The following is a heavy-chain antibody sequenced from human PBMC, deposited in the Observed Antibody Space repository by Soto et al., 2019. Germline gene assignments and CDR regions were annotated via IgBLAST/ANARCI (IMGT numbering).Heavy chain of an antibody. Sequence: GGSLRLSCTASGFSFSDYAMAWVRQAPGKGLEWVSTISGGSSVTYYGDSVKGRFTISSDNAKKTLFLQLNRLSAEDTATYYCAKVLSKNYYYPFDFWGQGTQVTVSS. CDR1: GFSFSDYA. CDR2: ISGGSSVT. CDR3: AKVLSKNYYYPFDF. J-gene: IGHJ4*02. V-gene: IGHV3-23*01. D-gene: IGHD3-10*01.